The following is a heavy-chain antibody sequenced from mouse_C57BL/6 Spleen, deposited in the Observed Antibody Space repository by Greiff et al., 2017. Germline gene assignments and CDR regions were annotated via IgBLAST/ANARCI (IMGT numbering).Heavy chain of an antibody. V-gene: IGHV1-81*01. CDR1: GYTFTSYG. CDR2: IYPRSGNT. J-gene: IGHJ3*01. D-gene: IGHD2-2*01. CDR3: AREVTGEAWFAY. Sequence: QVHVKQSGAELARPGASVKLSCKASGYTFTSYGISWVKQRTGQGLEWIGEIYPRSGNTYYNEKFKGKATLTADKSSSTAYMELRSLTSEDSAVYFCAREVTGEAWFAYWGQGTLVTVSA.